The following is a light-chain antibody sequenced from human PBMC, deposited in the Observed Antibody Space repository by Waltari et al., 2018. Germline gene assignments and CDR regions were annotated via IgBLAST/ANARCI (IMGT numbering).Light chain of an antibody. Sequence: SYVLTQPPSVSVAPGKTARVTCGGHNIGSKRVHWYQQRPGQAPVLVISNNSDRPSGIPERLSCSNSENTATLTISRVEAGDEADYYCQVWDHSGIDTYVFGAGTKVTVL. V-gene: IGLV3-21*04. CDR2: NNS. CDR3: QVWDHSGIDTYV. J-gene: IGLJ1*01. CDR1: NIGSKR.